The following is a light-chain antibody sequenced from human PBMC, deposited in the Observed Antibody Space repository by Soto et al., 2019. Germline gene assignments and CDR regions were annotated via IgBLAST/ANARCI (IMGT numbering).Light chain of an antibody. J-gene: IGLJ7*01. CDR3: ATWDDDLNAAV. Sequence: QPVLTQPPSLSGTPGQSVTISCSGSSSNIEGNTVHWYQHLPGTAPKLLIYIDHNRPSGIPDRFSGSKSGTSASLAISGLQSEDEADYYCATWDDDLNAAVFGGGTQLTVL. V-gene: IGLV1-44*01. CDR1: SSNIEGNT. CDR2: IDH.